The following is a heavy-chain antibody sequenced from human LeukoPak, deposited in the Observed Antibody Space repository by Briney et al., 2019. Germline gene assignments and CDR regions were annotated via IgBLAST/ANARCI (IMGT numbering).Heavy chain of an antibody. CDR2: ISYDGNKE. V-gene: IGHV3-30-3*01. D-gene: IGHD3-22*01. CDR3: ARSSGSYRPMGY. J-gene: IGHJ4*02. Sequence: PGRSLRVSCAASGFTFNNYALHWVRQAPGKGLEWVAVISYDGNKEYYADSVKGRFTISRDNSKNTLYLQMNSLRAEDTAVYYCARSSGSYRPMGYWGQGTLVTVSS. CDR1: GFTFNNYA.